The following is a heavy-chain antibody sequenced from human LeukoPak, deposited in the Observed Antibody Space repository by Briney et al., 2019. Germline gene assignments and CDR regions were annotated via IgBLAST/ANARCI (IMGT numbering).Heavy chain of an antibody. J-gene: IGHJ4*02. CDR1: GGTFSSYA. CDR3: VTGIYNGWYYFDS. Sequence: SVKVSCRASGGTFSSYAISWVRQAPGQGLEWMGRIIPILGIANYAQKFQGRVTITADKSTSTAYMELSSLRSDDTAVYYCVTGIYNGWYYFDSWGQGTLVTVSS. V-gene: IGHV1-69*04. CDR2: IIPILGIA. D-gene: IGHD6-19*01.